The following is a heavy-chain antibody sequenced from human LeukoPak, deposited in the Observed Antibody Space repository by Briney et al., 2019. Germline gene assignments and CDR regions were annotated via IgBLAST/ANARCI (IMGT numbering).Heavy chain of an antibody. CDR1: GGSISSGGYY. Sequence: PSQTLSLTCTVSGGSISSGGYYWSWIRQHPGKGLEWIGYIYYSGSTYYNPSLKSRVTISVDTSKNQFSLKLSSVTAADTAVYYYARGRGSGSPWRTNTDYWGQGTLVTVSS. CDR3: ARGRGSGSPWRTNTDY. D-gene: IGHD3-10*01. J-gene: IGHJ4*02. CDR2: IYYSGST. V-gene: IGHV4-31*03.